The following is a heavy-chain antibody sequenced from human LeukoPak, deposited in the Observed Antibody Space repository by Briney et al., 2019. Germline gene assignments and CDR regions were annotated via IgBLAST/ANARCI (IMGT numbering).Heavy chain of an antibody. CDR2: ISGSGGST. CDR1: GFTFSSYA. J-gene: IGHJ4*02. V-gene: IGHV3-23*01. CDR3: AKWDIVAPLDY. D-gene: IGHD5-12*01. Sequence: GGSLRLSCAASGFTFSSYAMSWVRQAPGKGLEWVSAISGSGGSTYYAASVKGRFTISRYDSNNTLYLQMSSLRAVYTGVYYRAKWDIVAPLDYGGQGTLVSVSS.